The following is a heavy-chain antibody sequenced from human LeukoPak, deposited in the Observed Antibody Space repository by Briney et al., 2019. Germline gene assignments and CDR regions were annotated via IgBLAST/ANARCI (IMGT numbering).Heavy chain of an antibody. J-gene: IGHJ5*02. CDR3: AQGQGSGFDP. V-gene: IGHV4-34*01. CDR2: INHSGST. Sequence: SETLSLTCAVSGGSFSSYYWIWIRQPPGKGLEWIGEINHSGSTSSNPSLKNRVSMSVDTSKSHFSLRLSSVTAADTAVYYCAQGQGSGFDPWGQGTLVIVSS. CDR1: GGSFSSYY.